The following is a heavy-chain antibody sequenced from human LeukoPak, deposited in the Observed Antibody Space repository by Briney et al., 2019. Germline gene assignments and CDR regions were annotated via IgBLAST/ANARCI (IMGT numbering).Heavy chain of an antibody. CDR3: AKGVRSGTYYNCFDP. V-gene: IGHV3-43*02. J-gene: IGHJ5*02. CDR2: ISGDGDNT. CDR1: GFTLDDYT. Sequence: GGSLRLSCVASGFTLDDYTLHWVRQAPGKGLEWISLISGDGDNTYYADSVKGRFTISRDNSKNSLYLQMSSLRAEDTALYYCAKGVRSGTYYNCFDPWGQGTLVTVSS. D-gene: IGHD1-26*01.